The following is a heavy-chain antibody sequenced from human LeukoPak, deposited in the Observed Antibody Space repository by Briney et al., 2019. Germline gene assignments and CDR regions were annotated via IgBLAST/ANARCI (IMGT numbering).Heavy chain of an antibody. CDR1: GFTFSSYA. Sequence: PGGSLRLSCAASGFTFSSYAMNWVRQALGKGLEWVSAVRGSDAGTPYADSVKGRFTISRDNSKNTLYLQMNSLRAEDTAVYYCAKNRGGSYYSGSDYWGQGTLVTVSS. CDR2: VRGSDAGT. D-gene: IGHD1-26*01. V-gene: IGHV3-23*01. CDR3: AKNRGGSYYSGSDY. J-gene: IGHJ4*02.